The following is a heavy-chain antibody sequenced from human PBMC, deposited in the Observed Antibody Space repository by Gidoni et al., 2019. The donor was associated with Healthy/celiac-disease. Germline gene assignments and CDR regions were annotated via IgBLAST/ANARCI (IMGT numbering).Heavy chain of an antibody. Sequence: QVQLQESVPGLVKPSETLSITCPVSGYYISSGYSWGWIRQPSGKGLEWMGSIYHSGSTYYNPSLKRRVTISVDTSKNQFSLKLSSVTAADTAVYYCASAKYSSSWWLPHGYWGQGTLVTVSS. CDR3: ASAKYSSSWWLPHGY. J-gene: IGHJ4*02. CDR2: IYHSGST. V-gene: IGHV4-38-2*01. CDR1: GYYISSGYS. D-gene: IGHD6-13*01.